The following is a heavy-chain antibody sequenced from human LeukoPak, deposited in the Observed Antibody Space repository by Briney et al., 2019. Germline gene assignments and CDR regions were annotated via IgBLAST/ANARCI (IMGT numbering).Heavy chain of an antibody. CDR3: ARHPVLRYFDWPLLRGKGYFDY. CDR1: GGSFSGYY. D-gene: IGHD3-9*01. V-gene: IGHV4-34*01. CDR2: INHSGST. J-gene: IGHJ4*02. Sequence: SETLSLTCAVYGGSFSGYYWSWIRQPPGRGLEWIGEINHSGSTNYNPSLKSRVTISVDTSKNQFSLKLSSVTAADTAVYYCARHPVLRYFDWPLLRGKGYFDYWGQGTLVTVSS.